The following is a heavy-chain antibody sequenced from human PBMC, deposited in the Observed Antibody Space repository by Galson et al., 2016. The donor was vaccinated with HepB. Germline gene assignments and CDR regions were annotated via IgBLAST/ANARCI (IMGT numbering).Heavy chain of an antibody. V-gene: IGHV6-1*01. Sequence: CAISGDSVSSKSAAWNWIRHSPSRGPEWLGRTYYRSKWYNDYALSVKSRITINPDTSKNQFSLQLNSVTPEDTAVYYCARVRSGYSGYANPYYYGMDVWGQGTTVTVSS. J-gene: IGHJ6*02. CDR1: GDSVSSKSAA. CDR2: TYYRSKWYN. CDR3: ARVRSGYSGYANPYYYGMDV. D-gene: IGHD5-12*01.